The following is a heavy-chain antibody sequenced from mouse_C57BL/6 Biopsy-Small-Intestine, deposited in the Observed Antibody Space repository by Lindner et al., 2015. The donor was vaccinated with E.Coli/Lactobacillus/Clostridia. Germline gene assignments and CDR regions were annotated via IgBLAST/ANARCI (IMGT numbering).Heavy chain of an antibody. Sequence: VQLQESGPELVKPGASVKISCKASGYAFSSSWLNWVKQRPGKGLEWIGRIYPGDGNTNCNGKFKDKATLTVDTSSTTAYMELHSLTSEDSAVYFCARSAYGNYGYFDVWGTGTTVTVSS. CDR1: GYAFSSSW. D-gene: IGHD2-1*01. CDR2: IYPGDGNT. J-gene: IGHJ1*03. V-gene: IGHV1-82*01. CDR3: ARSAYGNYGYFDV.